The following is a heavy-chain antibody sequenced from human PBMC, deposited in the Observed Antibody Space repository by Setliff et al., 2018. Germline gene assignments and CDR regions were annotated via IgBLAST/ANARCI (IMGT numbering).Heavy chain of an antibody. J-gene: IGHJ5*02. CDR3: ASPFPHGWSGYYGVGWFDP. CDR2: INAGNGNI. CDR1: GYTLTELS. D-gene: IGHD3-3*01. V-gene: IGHV1-3*01. Sequence: ASVKVSCKVSGYTLTELSRHWVRQAPGKGLEWMGWINAGNGNIRYSQNFQGRVTITADESTSTAYMELSSLRSEDTAVYYCASPFPHGWSGYYGVGWFDPWGQGTLVTVSS.